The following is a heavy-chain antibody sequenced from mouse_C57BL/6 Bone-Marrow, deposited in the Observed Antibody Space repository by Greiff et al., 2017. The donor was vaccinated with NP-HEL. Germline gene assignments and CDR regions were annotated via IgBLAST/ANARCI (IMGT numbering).Heavy chain of an antibody. Sequence: VQLQQSGAELVKPGASVKISCKASGYAFSNYWMNWVKQRPGKGLEWIGQIYPGDGDTNYNGNFKDKATMTADKSSSTAYMQLSSQTSEDSAVYICAREAYEGQGTLVTVTA. V-gene: IGHV1-80*01. J-gene: IGHJ3*01. CDR3: AREAY. CDR1: GYAFSNYW. CDR2: IYPGDGDT.